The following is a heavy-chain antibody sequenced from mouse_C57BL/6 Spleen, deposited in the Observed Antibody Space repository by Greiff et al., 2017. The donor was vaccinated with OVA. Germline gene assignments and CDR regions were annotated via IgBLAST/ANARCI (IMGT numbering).Heavy chain of an antibody. J-gene: IGHJ1*03. CDR2: IRRKSSNYAT. CDR3: VKGLYSNSADWYFDV. V-gene: IGHV10-3*01. CDR1: GFTFNTYA. Sequence: EVKLVESGGGLVQPKGSLKLSCAASGFTFNTYAMHWVRQAPGKGLEWVARIRRKSSNYATYYADSVKDRFTISRDDSQSMLYLQMNNLKTEDTAMYYCVKGLYSNSADWYFDVWGTGTTVTVSA. D-gene: IGHD2-5*01.